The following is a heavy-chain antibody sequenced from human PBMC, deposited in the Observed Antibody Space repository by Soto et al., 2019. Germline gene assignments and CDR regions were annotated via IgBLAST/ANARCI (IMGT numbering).Heavy chain of an antibody. CDR3: ARWSAIVGGAEALDV. CDR2: LSAYNGDT. CDR1: GYTFINYG. J-gene: IGHJ3*01. V-gene: IGHV1-18*01. Sequence: QVQLAQSGAEVKKPGASVRVSCKTSGYTFINYGITWVRQAPGQGLERRGWLSAYNGDTSSSEKLQDRFTMTTDTSTNTVYMDLRSLTSDDTAVYYCARWSAIVGGAEALDVWGQGTMVIVSS. D-gene: IGHD1-26*01.